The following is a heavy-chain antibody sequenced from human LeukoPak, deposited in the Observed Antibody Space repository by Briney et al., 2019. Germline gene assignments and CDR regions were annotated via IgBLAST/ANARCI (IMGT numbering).Heavy chain of an antibody. CDR2: INHSGST. Sequence: PSETLSLTCAVCGGSFSGYYWSWIRQPPGKGLEWIGEINHSGSTNYNPSLKSRVTISVDTSKNQFSLKLSSVTAADTAVYYCARGSRRFGYWGQGTLVTVSS. CDR3: ARGSRRFGY. CDR1: GGSFSGYY. J-gene: IGHJ4*02. V-gene: IGHV4-34*01.